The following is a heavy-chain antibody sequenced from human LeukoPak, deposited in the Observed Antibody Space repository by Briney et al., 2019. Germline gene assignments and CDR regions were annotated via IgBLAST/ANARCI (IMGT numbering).Heavy chain of an antibody. CDR3: ARDGFRGYDMDF. V-gene: IGHV3-48*03. D-gene: IGHD5-12*01. Sequence: GGSLRLSCAASEFTFSDYHMNWVRQAPGKGLEWVSYISKRSEAIYYADSVKGQFTISRDNARNSLYLQMNSLRAGDTAVYYCARDGFRGYDMDFWGQGTLVTVSS. CDR2: ISKRSEAI. J-gene: IGHJ4*02. CDR1: EFTFSDYH.